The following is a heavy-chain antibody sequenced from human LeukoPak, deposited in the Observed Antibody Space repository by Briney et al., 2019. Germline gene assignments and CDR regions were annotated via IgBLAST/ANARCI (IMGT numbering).Heavy chain of an antibody. D-gene: IGHD1-14*01. CDR2: IIPIFGTA. Sequence: ASVKVSCKASGGTFSSYAISWVRQAPGQGLEWMRGIIPIFGTANYAQKFQGRVTITADESTSTAYMELSSLRSEDTAVYYCAREFRSHLYQPYYFDYWGQGTLVTVSS. V-gene: IGHV1-69*13. CDR3: AREFRSHLYQPYYFDY. CDR1: GGTFSSYA. J-gene: IGHJ4*02.